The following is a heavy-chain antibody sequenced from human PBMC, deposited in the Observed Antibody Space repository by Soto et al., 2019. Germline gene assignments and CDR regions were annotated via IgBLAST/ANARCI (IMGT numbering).Heavy chain of an antibody. D-gene: IGHD2-2*01. CDR2: TYYRSKWYN. V-gene: IGHV6-1*01. J-gene: IGHJ5*02. CDR3: ARDPVPAVYNWFDP. Sequence: SQTLSLTCSSSWDSFSINSAAWTWIRQSPSRGLEWLGRTYYRSKWYNDYAVSVKSRITINPDTSKNQFSLQLNSVTPEDTAVYYCARDPVPAVYNWFDPWGQGTLVTVSS. CDR1: WDSFSINSAA.